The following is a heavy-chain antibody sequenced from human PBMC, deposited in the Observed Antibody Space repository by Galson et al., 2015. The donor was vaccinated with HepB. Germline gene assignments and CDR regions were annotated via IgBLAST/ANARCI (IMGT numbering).Heavy chain of an antibody. J-gene: IGHJ5*02. CDR3: ARQYSNGWYSSLHNWFDP. CDR1: GGSISSSTYS. Sequence: SETLSLTCTVSGGSISSSTYSWGWIRQPPGKGLEWIGSIYYSGSTDYNPSLKRRVTISVDTSKSRFSLKLSSVTAADTAVYYCARQYSNGWYSSLHNWFDPWGQGTLVTVSS. D-gene: IGHD6-19*01. CDR2: IYYSGST. V-gene: IGHV4-39*01.